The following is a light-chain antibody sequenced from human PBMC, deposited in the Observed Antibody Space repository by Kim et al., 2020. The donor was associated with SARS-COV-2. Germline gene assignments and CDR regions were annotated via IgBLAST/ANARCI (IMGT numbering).Light chain of an antibody. CDR3: QVWDSNTWV. CDR1: NIGSKI. CDR2: RDT. Sequence: SVALGQTATITCGASNIGSKIVHWYQMTPGQAPVMVIARDTNRPSGIPERFSGSTSGNTATLTISRAQAGDEADYYCQVWDSNTWVFGGGTQLTVL. J-gene: IGLJ3*02. V-gene: IGLV3-9*01.